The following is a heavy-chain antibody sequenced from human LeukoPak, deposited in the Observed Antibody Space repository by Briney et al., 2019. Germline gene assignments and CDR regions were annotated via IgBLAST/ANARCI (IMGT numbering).Heavy chain of an antibody. CDR1: GFSLSTSRVG. CDR3: AHREAGDYYDSSIWFDP. D-gene: IGHD3-22*01. Sequence: ESGPTLVKPTQTLTLTCTFSGFSLSTSRVGVGWIRQPPGKALEWLALIYWDDDKRYIPSLKSRLTITKDTSKNQVVLTMTNMDPVDTATYYCAHREAGDYYDSSIWFDPWGQGTLVTVSS. J-gene: IGHJ5*02. CDR2: IYWDDDK. V-gene: IGHV2-5*02.